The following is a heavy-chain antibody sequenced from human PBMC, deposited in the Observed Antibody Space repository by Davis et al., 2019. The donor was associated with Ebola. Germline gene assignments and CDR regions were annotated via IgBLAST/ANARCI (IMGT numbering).Heavy chain of an antibody. Sequence: PSETLSLTCTVSGGSISTTSYYWAWIRPHPGKGLEWIGSVYYTGSTYYDPSLKSRVTIYVDTSKNYFYLNVSSVTAADTAVYYCARHRGAVANTYWFDPWGQGTLVTVSS. CDR2: VYYTGST. D-gene: IGHD6-19*01. CDR1: GGSISTTSYY. CDR3: ARHRGAVANTYWFDP. V-gene: IGHV4-39*01. J-gene: IGHJ5*02.